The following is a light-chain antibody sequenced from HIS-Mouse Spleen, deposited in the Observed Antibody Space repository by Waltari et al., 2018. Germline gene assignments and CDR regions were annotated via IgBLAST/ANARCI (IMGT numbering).Light chain of an antibody. J-gene: IGKJ1*01. V-gene: IGKV1-9*01. CDR1: QGISSY. CDR3: QQLNSYPPT. CDR2: AAS. Sequence: DIQLTQSPSFLSASVGDRVTITCRAGQGISSYLAWYQQKPGKAPKLLIYAASTLQSGVPSRCSGSGSGTEYTLTISSLQPEDFATYYCQQLNSYPPTFGQGTKVEIK.